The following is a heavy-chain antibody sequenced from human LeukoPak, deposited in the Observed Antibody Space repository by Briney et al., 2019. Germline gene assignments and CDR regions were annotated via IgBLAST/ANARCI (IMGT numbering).Heavy chain of an antibody. CDR1: VGTFSNYA. Sequence: ASVKVSFKASVGTFSNYAICWVRETPGQGLEWVGGIIPIFGTASYAQKFQGRGTSTADESTSTAYMELSSLRHEDTAVYYCESGSVVVVVAATPDLQYYYYYCMDVWGKGTTVTVSS. CDR2: IIPIFGTA. CDR3: ESGSVVVVVAATPDLQYYYYYCMDV. D-gene: IGHD2-15*01. J-gene: IGHJ6*04. V-gene: IGHV1-69*13.